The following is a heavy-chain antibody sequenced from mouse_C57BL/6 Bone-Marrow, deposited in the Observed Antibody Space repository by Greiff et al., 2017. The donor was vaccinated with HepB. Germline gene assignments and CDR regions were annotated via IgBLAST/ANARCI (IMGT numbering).Heavy chain of an antibody. CDR3: ARSYYYGSSYYFDY. CDR2: IYPGSGNT. V-gene: IGHV1-76*01. J-gene: IGHJ2*01. CDR1: GYTFTDYY. D-gene: IGHD1-1*01. Sequence: VQLQQSGAELVRPGASVKLSCKASGYTFTDYYINWVKQRPGQGLEWIARIYPGSGNTYYNEKFKGKATLTAEKSSSTAYMQLRSLTSEDSAVYFCARSYYYGSSYYFDYWGQGTTRTVSS.